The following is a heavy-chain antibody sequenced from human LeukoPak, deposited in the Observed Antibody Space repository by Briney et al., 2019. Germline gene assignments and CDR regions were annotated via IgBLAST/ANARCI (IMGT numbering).Heavy chain of an antibody. CDR2: INPNSGGT. CDR1: GYTFTGYY. J-gene: IGHJ6*04. V-gene: IGHV1-2*02. CDR3: ASMSSTRTWMDV. Sequence: ASVKVSCKASGYTFTGYYMHWVRQAPGQGLEWMGWINPNSGGTNYAQKFQGRVTMTRDTSISTAYMELSRLRSDDTTVYYCASMSSTRTWMDVWGKGTTVTISS. D-gene: IGHD2-2*01.